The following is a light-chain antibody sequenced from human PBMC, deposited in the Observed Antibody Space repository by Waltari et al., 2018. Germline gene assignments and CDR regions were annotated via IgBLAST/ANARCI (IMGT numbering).Light chain of an antibody. Sequence: VLTQSPGPPALSAGESATLPCRASQSVSRTLAWYQQKPGQAPRLLIDDASSRATGIPDRFSGIGSGTDFSLTISRLEPEDFAVYYCQKYGTLPATFGQGTKVEIK. CDR1: QSVSRT. J-gene: IGKJ1*01. CDR2: DAS. CDR3: QKYGTLPAT. V-gene: IGKV3-20*01.